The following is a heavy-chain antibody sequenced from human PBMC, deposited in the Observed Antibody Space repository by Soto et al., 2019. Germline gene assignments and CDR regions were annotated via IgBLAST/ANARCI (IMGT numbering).Heavy chain of an antibody. CDR3: AKDLSWGQCDY. CDR2: VNTDETTK. J-gene: IGHJ4*02. V-gene: IGHV3-74*01. D-gene: IGHD3-16*01. CDR1: GFSFSSYW. Sequence: EVQLVESGGGLIQPGGSLRLSCAGSGFSFSSYWMHWVRQDPGKGLVWISSVNTDETTKFYAGSVKGRFTVSRDNAKNTLYLQMNSLRAEDTAVYYWAKDLSWGQCDYWGQGTLVTVSS.